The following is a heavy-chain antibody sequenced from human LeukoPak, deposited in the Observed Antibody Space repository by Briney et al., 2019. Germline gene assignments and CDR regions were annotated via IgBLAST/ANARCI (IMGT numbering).Heavy chain of an antibody. CDR2: INHSGST. Sequence: SETLSLTCAVYGGSFSGYYWSWIRQPPGKGLEWIGEINHSGSTNYNPSLKSRVTISVDTSKNQFSLKLSSVTAADTAVYYCARTTVTTYFDYWGQGTLVTVSS. D-gene: IGHD4-17*01. J-gene: IGHJ4*02. CDR3: ARTTVTTYFDY. V-gene: IGHV4-34*01. CDR1: GGSFSGYY.